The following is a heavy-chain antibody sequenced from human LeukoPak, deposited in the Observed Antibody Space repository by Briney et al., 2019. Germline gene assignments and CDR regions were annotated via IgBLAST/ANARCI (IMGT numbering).Heavy chain of an antibody. Sequence: SETLSLTCAVYGGSFSGYYWSWIRQPPGKGLEWIGEINHSGSTNYNRSLKSRVTISVDTSKNQFSLKLSSVTAADTAVYYCARGNRELRPFDYWGQGTLVTVSS. J-gene: IGHJ4*02. V-gene: IGHV4-34*01. CDR3: ARGNRELRPFDY. CDR2: INHSGST. CDR1: GGSFSGYY. D-gene: IGHD1-26*01.